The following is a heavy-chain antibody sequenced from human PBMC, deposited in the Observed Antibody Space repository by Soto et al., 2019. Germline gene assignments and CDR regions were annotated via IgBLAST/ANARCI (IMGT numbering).Heavy chain of an antibody. CDR3: ARDSGYSSGWYFTFDL. D-gene: IGHD6-19*01. CDR2: IYHSGST. Sequence: XETLSLSCAVSGGSISSSQWGSWVRQPPGKGLEWIGEIYHSGSTNYNPSLKSRVTISVDKSKNQFSLKLSSATAADTAVYYCARDSGYSSGWYFTFDLWGQGTMVTVSS. V-gene: IGHV4-4*02. CDR1: GGSISSSQW. J-gene: IGHJ3*01.